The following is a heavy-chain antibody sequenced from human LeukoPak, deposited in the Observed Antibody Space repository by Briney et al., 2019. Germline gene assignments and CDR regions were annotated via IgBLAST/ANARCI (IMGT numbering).Heavy chain of an antibody. J-gene: IGHJ6*03. Sequence: GGSLRLSCGGSGFTFSTYNMHWVRQAPGKGLEWVSYISSSSDKIYYADSVKGRFTISRDNAKNSLYLQMNSLRVEDTALYYCARDGGYVWNNVYYYYYMDVWGKGTTVTISS. CDR3: ARDGGYVWNNVYYYYYMDV. D-gene: IGHD1/OR15-1a*01. V-gene: IGHV3-48*01. CDR1: GFTFSTYN. CDR2: ISSSSDKI.